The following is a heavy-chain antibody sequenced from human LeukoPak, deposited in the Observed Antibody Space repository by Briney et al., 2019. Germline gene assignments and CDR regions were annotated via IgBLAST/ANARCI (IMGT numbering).Heavy chain of an antibody. CDR3: AKDRDFWSGYY. Sequence: GGSLRLSCAASGFTFSSYAMSWVRQAPGKGLEWVSAISGSGGSTYYADSVKGRFTISRDNSKNTLYLQMNSLSAEDTAVYYCAKDRDFWSGYYWGQGTLVTVSS. D-gene: IGHD3-3*01. CDR1: GFTFSSYA. J-gene: IGHJ4*02. V-gene: IGHV3-23*01. CDR2: ISGSGGST.